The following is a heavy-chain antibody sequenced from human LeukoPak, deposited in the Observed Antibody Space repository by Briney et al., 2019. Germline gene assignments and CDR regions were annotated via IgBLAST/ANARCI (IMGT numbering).Heavy chain of an antibody. D-gene: IGHD1-26*01. CDR3: ARSPSYDAFDI. J-gene: IGHJ3*02. V-gene: IGHV1-46*01. Sequence: ASVKVSCKASGYTFTSYYMHWVRQAPGQGLEWMGIINPSGGSTSYAQKFQGRVTMTRDMSTSTVYTELSSLRSEDTAVYYCARSPSYDAFDIWGQGTMVTVSS. CDR2: INPSGGST. CDR1: GYTFTSYY.